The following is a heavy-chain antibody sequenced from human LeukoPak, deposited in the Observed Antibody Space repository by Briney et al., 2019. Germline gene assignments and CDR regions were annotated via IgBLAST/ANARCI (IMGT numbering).Heavy chain of an antibody. V-gene: IGHV3-11*01. J-gene: IGHJ4*02. D-gene: IGHD5-12*01. CDR1: GFTFSDYY. CDR2: ITSSGDDI. CDR3: ASNIVATSGDF. Sequence: GGSLRLSCAASGFTFSDYYMSWIRQAPGKGLQWVAYITSSGDDIYYADSVKGRFTISRDNAKNALFLRMSSLRVEDTATYYCASNIVATSGDFWGQGTLVSVSS.